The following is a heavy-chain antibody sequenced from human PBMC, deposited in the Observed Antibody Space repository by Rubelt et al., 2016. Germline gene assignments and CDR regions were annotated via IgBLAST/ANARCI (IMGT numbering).Heavy chain of an antibody. D-gene: IGHD6-19*01. CDR1: GGSISSYY. Sequence: QVQLQESGPGLVKPSETLSLTCIVSGGSISSYYWSWIRQPPGQGLEWIGYIYYSGSTNYNHSLKSRVTLSVDTSKNQFSRNLSSVTAADTARYFCVRHENSSGPRIDPWGQGTLVTVSS. CDR3: VRHENSSGPRIDP. V-gene: IGHV4-59*01. CDR2: IYYSGST. J-gene: IGHJ5*02.